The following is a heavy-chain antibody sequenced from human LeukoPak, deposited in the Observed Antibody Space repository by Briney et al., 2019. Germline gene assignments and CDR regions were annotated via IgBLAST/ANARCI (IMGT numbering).Heavy chain of an antibody. CDR1: GFTFSSYG. D-gene: IGHD3-22*01. Sequence: GGSLRLSCAASGFTFSSYGMHWVRQAPGKGLEWVAVISYDGSNKYYADSVKGRFTISRDNSKNTLYLQTNSLRAEDTAVYYCANTRGGGSGYYYDGRFDYYYGMDVWGQGTTVTVSS. CDR2: ISYDGSNK. CDR3: ANTRGGGSGYYYDGRFDYYYGMDV. V-gene: IGHV3-30*18. J-gene: IGHJ6*02.